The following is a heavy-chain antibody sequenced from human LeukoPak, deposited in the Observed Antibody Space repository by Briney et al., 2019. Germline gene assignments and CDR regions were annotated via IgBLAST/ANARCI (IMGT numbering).Heavy chain of an antibody. CDR3: ARAQQQNDAFDI. J-gene: IGHJ3*02. CDR1: GFTVSTYA. CDR2: INSVGGTT. D-gene: IGHD1/OR15-1a*01. V-gene: IGHV3-64*01. Sequence: PGRSLRLSCAASGFTVSTYAMHWVRQAPGKGLEYVSLINSVGGTTYYANSVKGRFTISRDNSKNTLYLQMDSLRAEDMAVYYCARAQQQNDAFDIWGQGTMVTVSS.